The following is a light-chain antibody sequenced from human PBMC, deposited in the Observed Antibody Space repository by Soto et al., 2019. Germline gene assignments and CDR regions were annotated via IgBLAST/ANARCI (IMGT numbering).Light chain of an antibody. Sequence: EIVLTQSPGTLSLSPGERATLSCRASQSVSSSYLAWYQQKPGQAPRLLIYGASSRATGIPDRFSGSGSGTDFTLTISRLEPEDFAVYYCQQYGSSWGTFGQGTKVEIK. CDR1: QSVSSSY. J-gene: IGKJ1*01. CDR3: QQYGSSWGT. V-gene: IGKV3-20*01. CDR2: GAS.